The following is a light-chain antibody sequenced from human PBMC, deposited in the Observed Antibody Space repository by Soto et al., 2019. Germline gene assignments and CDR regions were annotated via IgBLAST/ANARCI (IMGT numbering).Light chain of an antibody. CDR1: SSNIGAGYD. CDR3: QSYDSSLSGWV. J-gene: IGLJ3*02. CDR2: GSS. Sequence: QSVLTQPPSVSGAPGQRVTISCPGSSSNIGAGYDVHWYQHLPGPSPKLLIYGSSNRPSGVPDRFSGSKSGTSASLAITGLQAEDEADYYCQSYDSSLSGWVFGGGTKLTVL. V-gene: IGLV1-40*01.